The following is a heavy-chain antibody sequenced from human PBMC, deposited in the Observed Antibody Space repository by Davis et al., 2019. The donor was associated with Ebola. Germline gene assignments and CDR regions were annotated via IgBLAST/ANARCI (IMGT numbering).Heavy chain of an antibody. Sequence: PGGSLRLSCAASGFTFSSYGMHWVRQAPGKGLEWVAVISYDGSNKYYADSVKGRFTISRDNSKNTLYLQMNSLRAEDTAVYYCAKDGSVVVPAAITDLGYYYGMDVWGQGTTVTVSS. D-gene: IGHD2-2*02. J-gene: IGHJ6*02. V-gene: IGHV3-30*18. CDR1: GFTFSSYG. CDR2: ISYDGSNK. CDR3: AKDGSVVVPAAITDLGYYYGMDV.